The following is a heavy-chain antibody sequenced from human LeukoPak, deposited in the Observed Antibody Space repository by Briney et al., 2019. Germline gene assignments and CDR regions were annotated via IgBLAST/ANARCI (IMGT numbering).Heavy chain of an antibody. CDR1: GFTFDDYG. V-gene: IGHV3-20*04. CDR2: INWNGGST. Sequence: GGSLRLSCAASGFTFDDYGMSWVRQAPGRGLEWVSGINWNGGSTGYADSVKGRFTISRDNAKNSLYLQMNSLRAEDTAVYYCARVSGHYYDSSGSMDYFDYWGQGTLVTVSS. J-gene: IGHJ4*02. D-gene: IGHD3-22*01. CDR3: ARVSGHYYDSSGSMDYFDY.